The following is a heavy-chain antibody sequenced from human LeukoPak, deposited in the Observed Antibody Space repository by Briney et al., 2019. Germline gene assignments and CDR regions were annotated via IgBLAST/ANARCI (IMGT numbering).Heavy chain of an antibody. J-gene: IGHJ5*02. V-gene: IGHV3-74*01. CDR1: GFTFSTYW. Sequence: PGGSLRLSCVVSGFTFSTYWMHWGRRAPGKGLVWVSRVSADGSTTIYADSVKGRFTISRDNGINTVYLQMNSLRAEDTAVYYCARGFDGYPFGWWFDPWGQGTLVTVSS. D-gene: IGHD5-24*01. CDR2: VSADGSTT. CDR3: ARGFDGYPFGWWFDP.